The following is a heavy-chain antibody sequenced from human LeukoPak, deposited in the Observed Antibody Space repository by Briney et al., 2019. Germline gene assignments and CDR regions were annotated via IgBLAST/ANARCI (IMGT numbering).Heavy chain of an antibody. CDR2: ISGSGGST. CDR1: RFTFSSYA. J-gene: IGHJ4*02. D-gene: IGHD3-10*01. V-gene: IGHV3-23*01. CDR3: TGNYYGSGSYADFDY. Sequence: PGGSLRLSCAASRFTFSSYAMSWVRQAPGKGLEWVSDISGSGGSTYYADSVKGRFTISRDNSKNTAYLQMDSLKTEDTAVYYCTGNYYGSGSYADFDYWGQGTLVTVSS.